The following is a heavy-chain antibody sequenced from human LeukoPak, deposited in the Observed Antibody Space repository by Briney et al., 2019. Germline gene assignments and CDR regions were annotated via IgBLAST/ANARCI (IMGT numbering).Heavy chain of an antibody. Sequence: SQTLSLTCAISGDSVSSNSAAWNWIRQSPSRGLEWLGRTYYRSKWYNDYAVSVKSRITINPDTSKNQFSLQLNFVTPEDTAVYYCAKAAKAVHSLWLVSNWFDPWGQGTLVTVSS. CDR3: AKAAKAVHSLWLVSNWFDP. CDR1: GDSVSSNSAA. J-gene: IGHJ5*02. CDR2: TYYRSKWYN. D-gene: IGHD3-10*01. V-gene: IGHV6-1*01.